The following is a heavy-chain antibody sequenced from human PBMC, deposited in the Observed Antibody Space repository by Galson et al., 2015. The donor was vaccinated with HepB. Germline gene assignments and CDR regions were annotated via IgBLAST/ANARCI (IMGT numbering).Heavy chain of an antibody. Sequence: SETLSLTCTVSGGSISSSSYYWGWIRQPPGKGLEWIGSIYYSGSTYYNPSLKSRVTISVDTSKNQFSLKLSSVTAADTAVYYCARVSDYDFWSGYIDYWGQGTLVTVSS. D-gene: IGHD3-3*01. CDR1: GGSISSSSYY. V-gene: IGHV4-39*01. CDR2: IYYSGST. J-gene: IGHJ4*02. CDR3: ARVSDYDFWSGYIDY.